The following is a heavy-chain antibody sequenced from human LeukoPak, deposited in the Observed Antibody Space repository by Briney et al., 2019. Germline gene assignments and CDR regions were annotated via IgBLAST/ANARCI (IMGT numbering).Heavy chain of an antibody. CDR2: ISSSSSYI. D-gene: IGHD3-22*01. V-gene: IGHV3-21*01. CDR1: GFTFSSYS. CDR3: ARDMYYYDSSGYYYGLPFDAFDI. Sequence: GGSLRLSCAASGFTFSSYSMNWVRQAPGKGLEWVSSISSSSSYIYYADSVKGRFTISRDNAKNSLYLQMNSLRAEDTAVYYCARDMYYYDSSGYYYGLPFDAFDIWGQGTMVTVSS. J-gene: IGHJ3*02.